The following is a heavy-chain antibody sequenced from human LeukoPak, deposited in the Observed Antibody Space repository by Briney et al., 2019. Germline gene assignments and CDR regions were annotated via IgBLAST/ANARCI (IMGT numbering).Heavy chain of an antibody. D-gene: IGHD1-26*01. CDR2: ITPYNGNT. J-gene: IGHJ4*02. V-gene: IGHV1-18*01. CDR3: AREDLRGELAFDY. Sequence: ASVKVSCKTSGYTFTNFGISWVRQAPGQGLEWMGWITPYNGNTNYAQTLQGRVTMTTDTSTSTAYMELRSLRSDDTAVYYCAREDLRGELAFDYWGQGTLVTVSS. CDR1: GYTFTNFG.